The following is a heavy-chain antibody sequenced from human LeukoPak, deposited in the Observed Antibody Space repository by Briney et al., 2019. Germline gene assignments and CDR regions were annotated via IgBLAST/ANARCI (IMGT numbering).Heavy chain of an antibody. CDR1: GGSISSSNW. V-gene: IGHV4-4*02. D-gene: IGHD3-10*01. Sequence: SGTLSLTSAVSGGSISSSNWWSWVRQPPGKGLEWIGEIYHSGSTNYNPSLKSRVTMSVDTSRNQFSLNMRHVTAADTAVYYCARSEINDYNRYWGQGITVIVSS. J-gene: IGHJ4*02. CDR3: ARSEINDYNRY. CDR2: IYHSGST.